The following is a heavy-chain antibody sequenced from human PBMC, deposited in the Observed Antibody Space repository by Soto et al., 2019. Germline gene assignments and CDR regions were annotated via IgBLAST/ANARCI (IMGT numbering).Heavy chain of an antibody. D-gene: IGHD3-22*01. Sequence: PSETLSLPCSLPGGSINSNDYSWGWIRQTPGKGLEWIGYVYYSGSSDYIPSLKSRLSMSIDKTKNQFHLKLNSVTAADTATYYCARMSYFYDKWYFDLWGRGTLVTVSS. V-gene: IGHV4-30-4*01. J-gene: IGHJ2*01. CDR1: GGSINSNDYS. CDR3: ARMSYFYDKWYFDL. CDR2: VYYSGSS.